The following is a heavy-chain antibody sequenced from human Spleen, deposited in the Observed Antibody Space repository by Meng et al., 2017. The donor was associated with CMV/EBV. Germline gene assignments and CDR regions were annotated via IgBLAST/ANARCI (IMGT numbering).Heavy chain of an antibody. CDR2: IWPDGSNK. D-gene: IGHD2-2*01. V-gene: IGHV3-30*02. CDR3: AKGLKYQLLLAFDY. Sequence: GESLKISCAASGFIFSKYGMYWVRQAPGKGLECVAFIWPDGSNKYYADSVEGRLTISRDNSKNTLYLQMNSLRAEDTAVYYCAKGLKYQLLLAFDYWGQGTLVTVSS. J-gene: IGHJ4*02. CDR1: GFIFSKYG.